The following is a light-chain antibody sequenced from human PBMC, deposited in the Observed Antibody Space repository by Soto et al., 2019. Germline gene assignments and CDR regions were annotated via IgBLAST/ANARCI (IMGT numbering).Light chain of an antibody. CDR1: QGISSY. V-gene: IGKV1-9*01. CDR2: AAS. J-gene: IGKJ1*01. Sequence: DIQLTQSPSFLSASVGDRVTITCRASQGISSYLAWYQQKPGKAPKLLIYAASTLQSGVPSRFSGSGSGTEFTLTIGCLQPEDFATYYCQLLNSDPQAAKFGQVTKVEIK. CDR3: QLLNSDPQAAK.